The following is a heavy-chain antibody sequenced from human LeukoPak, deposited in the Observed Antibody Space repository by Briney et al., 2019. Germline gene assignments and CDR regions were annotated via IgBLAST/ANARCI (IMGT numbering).Heavy chain of an antibody. V-gene: IGHV4-38-2*02. CDR3: ARDPRWLTPDCTSTSCYENYYDP. Sequence: PSETLSLTCAVSGYSINNGYQWAWIRQSPGRGLEWIGSNYHNRGAHYNPSLRSLAVISVDTSNNQFSLRLSSVTVADTAVYYCARDPRWLTPDCTSTSCYENYYDPWGRGTLVTVSS. CDR2: NYHNRGA. CDR1: GYSINNGYQ. D-gene: IGHD2-2*01. J-gene: IGHJ5*02.